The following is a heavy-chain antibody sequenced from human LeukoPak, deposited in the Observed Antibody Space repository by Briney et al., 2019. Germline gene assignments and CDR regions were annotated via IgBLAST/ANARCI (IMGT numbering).Heavy chain of an antibody. Sequence: ASVKVSCKASGYTFTSYGISWVRQAPGQGLEWMGWISAYNGNTNYAQKLQGRVTMTTDTSTSTAYMELRSLRSDDTAVYYCARDGYYDVLTGYLFQHWGQGTLVTVSS. D-gene: IGHD3-9*01. CDR3: ARDGYYDVLTGYLFQH. V-gene: IGHV1-18*01. CDR1: GYTFTSYG. J-gene: IGHJ1*01. CDR2: ISAYNGNT.